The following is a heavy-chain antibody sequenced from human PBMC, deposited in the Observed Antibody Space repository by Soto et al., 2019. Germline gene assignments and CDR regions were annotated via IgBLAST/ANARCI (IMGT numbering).Heavy chain of an antibody. D-gene: IGHD3-10*01. V-gene: IGHV3-23*01. J-gene: IGHJ3*02. Sequence: GGSLRLSCAASGFTFSSYAMSWVRQAPGKGLEWVSAISGSGGSTYYADSVKGRFTISRDNSKNTLYLQMNSLRAEDTAVYYCAKSSSLRITMVRGVPVDAFDIWGQGTMVTVSS. CDR2: ISGSGGST. CDR3: AKSSSLRITMVRGVPVDAFDI. CDR1: GFTFSSYA.